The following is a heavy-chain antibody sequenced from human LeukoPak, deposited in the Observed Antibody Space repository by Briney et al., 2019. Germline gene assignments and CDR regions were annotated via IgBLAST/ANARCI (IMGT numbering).Heavy chain of an antibody. V-gene: IGHV4-34*01. Sequence: PSETLSLTCAVYGGSFSGYYWSWIRQPPGKGLEWIATIHYSGSTYYNPSLKSRVTISLDTSKNQFSLKLSSVTAADTAVYYCARWGYYGSSYDYWGQGTLVTVSS. CDR2: IHYSGST. D-gene: IGHD3-10*01. J-gene: IGHJ4*02. CDR1: GGSFSGYY. CDR3: ARWGYYGSSYDY.